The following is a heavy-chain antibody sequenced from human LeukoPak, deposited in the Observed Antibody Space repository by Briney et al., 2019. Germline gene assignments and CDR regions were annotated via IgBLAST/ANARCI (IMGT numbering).Heavy chain of an antibody. J-gene: IGHJ6*03. CDR3: ARRITHYYYYYMDV. D-gene: IGHD3-16*01. V-gene: IGHV1-69*06. Sequence: GASVKVSCKASGGTFSSYAISWVRQAPGQGLEWMGGIIPIFGTANYAQKFQGRVTITADKSTSTAYMELSSLRSEDTAVYYCARRITHYYYYYMDVWGQGTLVTVSS. CDR2: IIPIFGTA. CDR1: GGTFSSYA.